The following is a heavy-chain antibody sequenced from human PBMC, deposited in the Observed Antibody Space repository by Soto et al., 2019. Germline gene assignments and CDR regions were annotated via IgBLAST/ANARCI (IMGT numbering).Heavy chain of an antibody. D-gene: IGHD6-13*01. V-gene: IGHV3-48*03. CDR2: ISRSGSTI. J-gene: IGHJ6*02. Sequence: GGSLRLSCATSGFTFSSYDMSWVRQAPGKGLEWVSYISRSGSTIYYADSVKGRFTISRDNAKNSLYLQIDSLRAEDTAGYSCARDQEAGPVFPYYYGMDVWGQGTTVSVSS. CDR1: GFTFSSYD. CDR3: ARDQEAGPVFPYYYGMDV.